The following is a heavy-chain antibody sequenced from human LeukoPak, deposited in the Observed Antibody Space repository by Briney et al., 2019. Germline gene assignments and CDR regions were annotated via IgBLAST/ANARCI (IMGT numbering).Heavy chain of an antibody. V-gene: IGHV4-4*07. D-gene: IGHD3-10*01. J-gene: IGHJ4*02. CDR2: IYTSGST. Sequence: SETLSLTCTVSGGSIRSYYWSWIRQPAGKGLEWIGRIYTSGSTNYNPSLKSRVTMSVDTSKNQFSLKLSSVTAADTAVYYCVREEFTMVRGVMANDYWGQGTLVTVPS. CDR3: VREEFTMVRGVMANDY. CDR1: GGSIRSYY.